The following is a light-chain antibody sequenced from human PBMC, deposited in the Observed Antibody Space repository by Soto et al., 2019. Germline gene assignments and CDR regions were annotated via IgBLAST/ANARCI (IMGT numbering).Light chain of an antibody. V-gene: IGKV1-6*01. CDR3: LQNFNFPWT. CDR2: AAS. Sequence: AIQMTQSPSSLSASVGDRVTVSCRASQGITDDLGWYQQKPGKAPKLLIYAASSLQSGVPSRFSGSGSGTDFTLTISSLQPEDFATYYCLQNFNFPWTFGLGTKVDIK. J-gene: IGKJ1*01. CDR1: QGITDD.